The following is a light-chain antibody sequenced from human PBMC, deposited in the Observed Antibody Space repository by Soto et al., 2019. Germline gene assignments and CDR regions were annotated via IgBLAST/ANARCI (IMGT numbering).Light chain of an antibody. CDR2: GNS. V-gene: IGLV1-40*01. CDR1: SSNIGAGYD. J-gene: IGLJ1*01. Sequence: QSVLTQPPSVSGAPGQRVTISCTGSSSNIGAGYDVHWYQQLPGTAPKLLIYGNSNRPSGVPDRFSGSKSGTSASLAITGLQAEDEADYYCQSYDSSLSGPSWVFGTGTKLTVL. CDR3: QSYDSSLSGPSWV.